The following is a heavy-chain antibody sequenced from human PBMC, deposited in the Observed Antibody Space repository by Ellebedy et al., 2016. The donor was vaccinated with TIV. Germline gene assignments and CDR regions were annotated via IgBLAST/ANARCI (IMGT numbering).Heavy chain of an antibody. CDR2: ISGYNGNT. Sequence: AASVKVSCKASGGTFSDYAFSWVRQAPGQGLEWMGWISGYNGNTNYVQKFQDRVTMTTDTSTSTAYMELRSLRSDDTAVYYCARDGRVPGNWFDPWGQGTLVTVSS. V-gene: IGHV1-18*01. CDR3: ARDGRVPGNWFDP. D-gene: IGHD6-19*01. J-gene: IGHJ5*02. CDR1: GGTFSDYA.